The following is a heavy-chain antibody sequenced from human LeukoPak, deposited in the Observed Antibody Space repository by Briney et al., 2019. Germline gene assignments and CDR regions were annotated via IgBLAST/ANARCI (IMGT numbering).Heavy chain of an antibody. J-gene: IGHJ3*02. CDR2: MKPSNGGT. CDR3: SRAQQSTEDAFDI. CDR1: GYIFTGYY. V-gene: IGHV1-2*02. Sequence: ASVKVSCKASGYIFTGYYIHWVRQAPGQGPEWMGWMKPSNGGTNYAHKFQGRVTMTRDTATSTAYVVLSSLRSDDTAVYYCSRAQQSTEDAFDIWGPGTVVTVSS.